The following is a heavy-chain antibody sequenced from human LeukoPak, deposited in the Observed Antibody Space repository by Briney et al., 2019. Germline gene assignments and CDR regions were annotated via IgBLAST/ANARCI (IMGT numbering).Heavy chain of an antibody. Sequence: GASVKVSCKVSGYTLTELSMHWVRQAPGKGLEWMGGFDPKEGERVYAQNFPGRFTMTEDTSSGTAYMELNSLRSEDTAVYYCTTREIVVEPAQTSMVRGVLWRSDFWGHGTLVTVSS. D-gene: IGHD3-10*01. CDR1: GYTLTELS. J-gene: IGHJ4*01. CDR2: FDPKEGER. V-gene: IGHV1-24*01. CDR3: TTREIVVEPAQTSMVRGVLWRSDF.